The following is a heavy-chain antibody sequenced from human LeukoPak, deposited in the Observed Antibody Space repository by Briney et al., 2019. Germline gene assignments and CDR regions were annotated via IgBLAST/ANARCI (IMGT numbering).Heavy chain of an antibody. CDR2: IIPIFGTA. J-gene: IGHJ3*02. CDR3: ARAYGGNDAFDI. Sequence: ASVKVSCKASGGTFSSYAISWVRQAPGQGLEWMGGIIPIFGTANYARKFQGRVTITADESTSTAYMELSSLRSEDTAVYYCARAYGGNDAFDIWGQGTMVTVSS. V-gene: IGHV1-69*13. CDR1: GGTFSSYA. D-gene: IGHD4-23*01.